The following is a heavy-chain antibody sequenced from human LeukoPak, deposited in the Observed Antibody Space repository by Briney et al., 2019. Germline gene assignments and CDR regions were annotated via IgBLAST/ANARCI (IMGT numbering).Heavy chain of an antibody. V-gene: IGHV4-34*01. CDR3: ARAALRSPLTYFDY. J-gene: IGHJ4*02. D-gene: IGHD5-12*01. Sequence: SETLSLTCAVYGGSLSGYYWSWIRQPPGKGLEWIGEINHSGSTNYNPSLKSRVTISVDTSKNQFSLKLSSVTAADTAVYYCARAALRSPLTYFDYWGQGTLVTVSS. CDR1: GGSLSGYY. CDR2: INHSGST.